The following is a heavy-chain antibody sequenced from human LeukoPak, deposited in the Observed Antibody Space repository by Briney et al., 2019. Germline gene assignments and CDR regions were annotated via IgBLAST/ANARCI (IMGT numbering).Heavy chain of an antibody. D-gene: IGHD5-18*01. CDR3: ARDAVDTANAV. Sequence: GGSLRLSCAAYGFTFTTYWMHWVRQAPGKGLVWVSHINSDGSITSYADSVKGRFTISRDNAKNTLYLQMNSLRAEDTAVYYCARDAVDTANAVWGQGTTVTVSS. CDR1: GFTFTTYW. CDR2: INSDGSIT. J-gene: IGHJ6*02. V-gene: IGHV3-74*01.